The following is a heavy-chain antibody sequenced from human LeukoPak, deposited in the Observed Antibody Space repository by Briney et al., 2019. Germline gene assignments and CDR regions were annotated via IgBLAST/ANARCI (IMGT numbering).Heavy chain of an antibody. D-gene: IGHD4-11*01. CDR3: ARDHNDYSNNYYYMDV. CDR1: GFTFSSYS. CDR2: ISSSSSTI. Sequence: GGSLRLSCAASGFTFSSYSMNWVRQAPGKGLEWVSYISSSSSTIYYADSVKGRFTISRDNAKNSLYLQMNSLRAEDTAVYYCARDHNDYSNNYYYMDVWGKGTTVTVSS. V-gene: IGHV3-48*01. J-gene: IGHJ6*03.